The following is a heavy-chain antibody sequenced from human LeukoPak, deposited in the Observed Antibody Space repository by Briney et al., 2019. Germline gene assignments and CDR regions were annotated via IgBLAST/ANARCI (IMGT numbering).Heavy chain of an antibody. J-gene: IGHJ5*02. Sequence: SETLSLTCTVSGGSISSYYWSWIRQPAGKGLEWIGRIYTSGSTNYNPSLKSRVTMSVDTSKNQFSLKLSSVTAADTAVYYCARSSGWLPLYWFDPWGQGTLVTVSS. CDR3: ARSSGWLPLYWFDP. V-gene: IGHV4-4*07. CDR2: IYTSGST. D-gene: IGHD6-19*01. CDR1: GGSISSYY.